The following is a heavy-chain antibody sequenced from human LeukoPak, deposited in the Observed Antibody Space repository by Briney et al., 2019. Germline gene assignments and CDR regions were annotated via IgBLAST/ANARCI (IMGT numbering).Heavy chain of an antibody. D-gene: IGHD4-17*01. Sequence: PGGSLRLSCAASGFTFSSYAMSWVRQAPGKGLEWIGEINHSGSTNYNPSLKSRVTISVDTSKNQFSLKLSSVTAADTAVYYCASLGGTVTGYYYYYYGMDVWGQGTTVTVSS. CDR3: ASLGGTVTGYYYYYYGMDV. CDR2: INHSGST. J-gene: IGHJ6*02. CDR1: GFTFSSYA. V-gene: IGHV4-34*01.